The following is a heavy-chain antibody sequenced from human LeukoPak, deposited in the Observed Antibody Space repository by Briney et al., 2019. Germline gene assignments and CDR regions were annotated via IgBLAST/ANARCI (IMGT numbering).Heavy chain of an antibody. CDR1: GFTFSSYG. V-gene: IGHV3-30*02. CDR3: AKDEVGAKPKGAFDI. CDR2: MWYDGSNK. D-gene: IGHD1-26*01. J-gene: IGHJ3*02. Sequence: GGSLRLSCAASGFTFSSYGMHWVRQAPGKGLEWVAVMWYDGSNKYYADSVKGRFTISRDNSKNTLYLQMNSLRAEDTAVYYCAKDEVGAKPKGAFDIWGQGTMVTVSS.